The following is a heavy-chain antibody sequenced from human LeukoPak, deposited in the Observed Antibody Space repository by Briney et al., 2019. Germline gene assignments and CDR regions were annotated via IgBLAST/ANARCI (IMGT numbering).Heavy chain of an antibody. V-gene: IGHV3-49*04. D-gene: IGHD5-18*01. CDR2: IRTGGTT. CDR1: GFTFSDYV. CDR3: TRWVVNSNLDY. Sequence: GGSLRLSCTTSGFTFSDYVLTWVRQAPGKGLEWVSFIRTGGTTEYAASVKGRFTISRDDSKSIAHLQMNSLETEDTAVCYCTRWVVNSNLDYWGQGTLVTVSS. J-gene: IGHJ4*02.